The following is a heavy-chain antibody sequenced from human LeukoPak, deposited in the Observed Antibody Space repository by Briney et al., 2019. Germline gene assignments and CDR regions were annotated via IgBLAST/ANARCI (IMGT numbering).Heavy chain of an antibody. V-gene: IGHV4-4*02. Sequence: SETLSLTCGVSGVSIISGNWWSWVRQPPGKGLEWIGEIYHSGSINYNPSLKSRVTISVDKSKNQFSLKLNSVTAADTAVYYCWHSGYESGLDYWGQGTLVTVSS. J-gene: IGHJ4*02. CDR3: WHSGYESGLDY. CDR1: GVSIISGNW. D-gene: IGHD5-12*01. CDR2: IYHSGSI.